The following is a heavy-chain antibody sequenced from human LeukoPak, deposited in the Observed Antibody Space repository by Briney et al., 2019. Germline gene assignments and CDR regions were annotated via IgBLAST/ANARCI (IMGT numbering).Heavy chain of an antibody. CDR1: GGSISSYY. J-gene: IGHJ4*02. CDR3: ARGYGDYGY. Sequence: SETLSLTCTVSGGSISSYYWSWIRQPPGKGLEWIGYIYYSGSTNYNPSLKSRVTISVDTSKNQFSLKLSSVTAADTAVYYCARGYGDYGYWGQGTLVTVSS. D-gene: IGHD4-17*01. V-gene: IGHV4-59*01. CDR2: IYYSGST.